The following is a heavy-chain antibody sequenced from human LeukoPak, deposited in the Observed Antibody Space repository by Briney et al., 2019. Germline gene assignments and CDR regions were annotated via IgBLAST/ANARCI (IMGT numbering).Heavy chain of an antibody. Sequence: GGSLRLSCAASGFTFSSHGMQWVRRAPGKGLEWVALIWYDGSNTNYVDYVMGRFTISRDSSKNTLYLQMDNLRVEDTAVYFCAKDLSYGSLWFDPWGQGTLVTVSS. D-gene: IGHD3-10*01. CDR3: AKDLSYGSLWFDP. J-gene: IGHJ5*02. CDR1: GFTFSSHG. V-gene: IGHV3-33*06. CDR2: IWYDGSNT.